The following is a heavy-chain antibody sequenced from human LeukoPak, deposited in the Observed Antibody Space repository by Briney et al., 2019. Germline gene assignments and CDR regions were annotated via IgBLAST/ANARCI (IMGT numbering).Heavy chain of an antibody. CDR2: ISSSSSYI. J-gene: IGHJ3*02. CDR3: ARGCGGSCYSDAFDI. V-gene: IGHV3-21*01. CDR1: GFIVSSNY. D-gene: IGHD2-15*01. Sequence: GGSLRLSCAASGFIVSSNYMSWVRQAPGKGLEWVSSISSSSSYIYYADSVKGRFTISRDNAKNSLYLRMNSLRAEDTAVYYCARGCGGSCYSDAFDIWGQGTMVTVSS.